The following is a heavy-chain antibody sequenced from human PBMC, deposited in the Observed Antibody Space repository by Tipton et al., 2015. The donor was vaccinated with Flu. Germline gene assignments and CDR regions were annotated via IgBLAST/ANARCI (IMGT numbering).Heavy chain of an antibody. CDR2: ISSSGSTI. V-gene: IGHV3-48*03. D-gene: IGHD1-26*01. CDR1: GFTFSSYE. J-gene: IGHJ4*02. CDR3: ARDRWYSGSYLPSYYFDY. Sequence: SLKLSCAASGFTFSSYEMNWVRQAPGKGLEWVSYISSSGSTIYYADSVKGRFTISRDKAKNSLYLQMNSLRAEDTAVYYCARDRWYSGSYLPSYYFDYWGQGTLVTVSS.